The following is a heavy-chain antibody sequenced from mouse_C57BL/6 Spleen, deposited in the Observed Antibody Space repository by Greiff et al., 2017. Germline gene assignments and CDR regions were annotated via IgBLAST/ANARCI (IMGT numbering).Heavy chain of an antibody. J-gene: IGHJ4*01. CDR3: ARSYDYDDAMDY. Sequence: EVQGVESGPELVKPGASVKIPCKASGYTFTDYNMDWVKQSHGKSLEWIGDINPNNGGTIYNQKFKGKATLTVDKSSSTAYMELRSLTSEDTAVYYCARSYDYDDAMDYWGQGTSVTVSS. CDR1: GYTFTDYN. V-gene: IGHV1-18*01. D-gene: IGHD2-4*01. CDR2: INPNNGGT.